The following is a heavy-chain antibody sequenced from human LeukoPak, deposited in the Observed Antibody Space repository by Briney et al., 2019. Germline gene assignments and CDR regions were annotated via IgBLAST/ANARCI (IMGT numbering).Heavy chain of an antibody. V-gene: IGHV5-51*01. CDR1: GYSFTSYW. D-gene: IGHD3-22*01. J-gene: IGHJ4*02. CDR2: IYPGDSDT. CDR3: ARGGNDYYDRRTAFDY. Sequence: GESLKISCKGSGYSFTSYWIGWVRQMPGKGLEWMGIIYPGDSDTRYSPSFQGQVTISADKSISTAYLQWSSLKASDTAMYYCARGGNDYYDRRTAFDYWGQGTLVTVSS.